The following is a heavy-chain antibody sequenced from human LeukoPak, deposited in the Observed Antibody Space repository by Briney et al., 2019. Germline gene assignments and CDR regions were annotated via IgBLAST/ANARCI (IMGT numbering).Heavy chain of an antibody. CDR2: INPNSGGT. J-gene: IGHJ5*02. CDR3: ARATGYSSSWYDD. Sequence: ASVKVSCKASGYTFTGYYMHWVRQAPGQGLEWMGWINPNSGGTNYAQKFQGRVTMTRDTSISTVYMEVSRLRSDDMAVYYCARATGYSSSWYDDWGQGTLVTVSS. CDR1: GYTFTGYY. V-gene: IGHV1-2*02. D-gene: IGHD6-13*01.